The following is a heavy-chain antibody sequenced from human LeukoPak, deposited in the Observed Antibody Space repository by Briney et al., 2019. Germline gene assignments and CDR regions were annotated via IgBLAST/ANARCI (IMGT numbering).Heavy chain of an antibody. Sequence: PSETLSLTCTVSGGSISSSSYYWGWIRQPPGKGLEWIGSIYYSGRTYYNPSLKSRVTISVDTSKNQFSLKLSSVTAADTAVYYCARYSSSWYDYFDYWGQGTLVTVSS. CDR1: GGSISSSSYY. D-gene: IGHD6-13*01. V-gene: IGHV4-39*01. CDR3: ARYSSSWYDYFDY. J-gene: IGHJ4*02. CDR2: IYYSGRT.